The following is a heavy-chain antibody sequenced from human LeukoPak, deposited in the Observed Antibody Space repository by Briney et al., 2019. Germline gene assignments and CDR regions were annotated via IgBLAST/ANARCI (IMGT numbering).Heavy chain of an antibody. Sequence: PGGSLRLSCVASGFTFGSYGMHWVRQAPGKGLEWVAVISYDGSNKYYADSVKGRFTISRDNSKNTLYLQMNSLRAEDTAVYYCAKGATLVVVPFGFWDWGQGTLVTVSS. V-gene: IGHV3-30*18. CDR3: AKGATLVVVPFGFWD. CDR1: GFTFGSYG. J-gene: IGHJ4*02. CDR2: ISYDGSNK. D-gene: IGHD3-22*01.